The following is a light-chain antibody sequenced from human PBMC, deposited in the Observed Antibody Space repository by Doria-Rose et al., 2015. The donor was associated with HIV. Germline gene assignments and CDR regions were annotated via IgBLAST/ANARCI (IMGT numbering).Light chain of an antibody. CDR1: QSFSSTY. Sequence: TQSPGTLSLSPGERASLSCRASQSFSSTYLAWYQQNPDQAPSLLIYDESTRATGIPDRFSASGSGTDFTLTINRLEPEDFALYYCHQYGTSWTFGQGTKVEI. V-gene: IGKV3-20*01. CDR2: DES. CDR3: HQYGTSWT. J-gene: IGKJ1*01.